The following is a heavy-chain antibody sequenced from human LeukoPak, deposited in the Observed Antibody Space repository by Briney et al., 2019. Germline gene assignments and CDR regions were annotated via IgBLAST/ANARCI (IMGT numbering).Heavy chain of an antibody. Sequence: GGSLRLSCAASGFPFSNYWMHWVRQAPGEGLVWVSRTDNDATSTAYADSVKGRFTISRDNAKNTLYLQMNSLRVEDTGVYFCSRGYCRGGTCYAPGESWGQGTLVTVSS. CDR3: SRGYCRGGTCYAPGES. J-gene: IGHJ4*02. CDR1: GFPFSNYW. V-gene: IGHV3-74*01. D-gene: IGHD2-15*01. CDR2: TDNDATST.